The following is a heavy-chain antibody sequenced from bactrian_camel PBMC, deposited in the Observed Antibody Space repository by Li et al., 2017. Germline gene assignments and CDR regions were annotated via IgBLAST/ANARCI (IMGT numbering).Heavy chain of an antibody. CDR3: AAVACGGWYVRSTYR. CDR1: GFTFSNYY. D-gene: IGHD6*01. Sequence: HVQLVESGGGLVQPGGSLRLSCAASGFTFSNYYINWVRQAPGKGLEWVSSISGGSFTYYANSVKGRFTIARDNTKDTVYLQMLGLKPEDTAVYYCAAVACGGWYVRSTYRWGQGTQVTVS. J-gene: IGHJ4*01. V-gene: IGHV3S6*01. CDR2: ISGGSFT.